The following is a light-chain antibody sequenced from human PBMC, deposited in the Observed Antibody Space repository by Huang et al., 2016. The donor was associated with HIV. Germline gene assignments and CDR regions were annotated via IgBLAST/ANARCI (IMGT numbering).Light chain of an antibody. V-gene: IGKV3-15*01. Sequence: EIVMTQSPATLSVLPGERATLACRAGQTVSSNLAWYQQKPGQAPRLLIYAASTRATDLPARFSGSGSGREFTLTISSLQSEDFAVYYCQHYRVWPPVYTFGQGTKLGIK. CDR3: QHYRVWPPVYT. J-gene: IGKJ2*01. CDR2: AAS. CDR1: QTVSSN.